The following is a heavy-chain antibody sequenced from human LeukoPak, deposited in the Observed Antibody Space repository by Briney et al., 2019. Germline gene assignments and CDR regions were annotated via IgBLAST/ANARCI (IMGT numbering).Heavy chain of an antibody. J-gene: IGHJ4*02. D-gene: IGHD5-18*01. CDR2: INPNSGGT. CDR3: ARVEGIQLWSTGDY. Sequence: ASVKVSCKASGYTFTGYYMHWVRQAPGQGLEWMGRINPNSGGTNLAQKFQGRVTMTRDTYISTAYMELSRLRSDDTAVYYCARVEGIQLWSTGDYWGQGTLVTVSS. CDR1: GYTFTGYY. V-gene: IGHV1-2*06.